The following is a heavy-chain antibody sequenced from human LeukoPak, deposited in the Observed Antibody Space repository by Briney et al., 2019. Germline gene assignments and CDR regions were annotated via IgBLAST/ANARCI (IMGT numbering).Heavy chain of an antibody. CDR2: ISAYNGNT. V-gene: IGHV1-18*01. CDR1: GYTFTSYG. Sequence: ASVKVSCKASGYTFTSYGISWVRQAPGQGLEWMGWISAYNGNTNYAQKLQGRVTMTTDTSTSTAYMELRSLRSDDTAVYYCARGINEFKVVVVAVAYFDYWGQGTLVTVSS. J-gene: IGHJ4*02. D-gene: IGHD2-15*01. CDR3: ARGINEFKVVVVAVAYFDY.